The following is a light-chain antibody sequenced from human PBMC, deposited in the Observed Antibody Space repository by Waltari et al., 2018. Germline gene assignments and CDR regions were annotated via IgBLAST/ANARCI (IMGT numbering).Light chain of an antibody. CDR3: ETWHSNSWI. CDR1: SGQSTNS. CDR2: LEGNGNY. J-gene: IGLJ2*01. Sequence: QPVLTQSSSASASLGSSVTLTCTLRSGQSTNSSGWHQQQPGKAPRYLMKLEGNGNYNMGSGVPVRFSGSSSGADRFLTISNVQSEDEADYYCETWHSNSWIFGGGSKLTVL. V-gene: IGLV4-60*03.